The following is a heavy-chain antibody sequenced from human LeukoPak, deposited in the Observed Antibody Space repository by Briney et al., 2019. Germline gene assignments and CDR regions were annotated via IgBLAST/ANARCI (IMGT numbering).Heavy chain of an antibody. CDR1: GGSISSYY. V-gene: IGHV4-59*01. CDR2: IYYSGST. J-gene: IGHJ4*02. Sequence: SETLSLTCTVSGGSISSYYWSWIRQPPGKGLEWIGYIYYSGSTNYNPSLKSRVTISVDTSKNQFSLKLSSVTAADTAVYYCARASGLGITFGGVIAPIDYWGQGTLVTVSS. CDR3: ARASGLGITFGGVIAPIDY. D-gene: IGHD3-16*02.